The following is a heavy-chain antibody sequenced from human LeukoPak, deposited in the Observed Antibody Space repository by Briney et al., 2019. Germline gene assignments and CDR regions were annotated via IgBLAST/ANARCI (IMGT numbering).Heavy chain of an antibody. CDR3: ARGEYGSGSYHIDY. CDR2: ISGSSSYI. V-gene: IGHV3-21*01. J-gene: IGHJ4*02. CDR1: GFTFSSYS. Sequence: PGGSLRLSCAASGFTFSSYSMNWVRQAPGKGLEWVSFISGSSSYIYYADSVKGRFTISRDNAKNPLYLQMNSLRAEDTAVYYCARGEYGSGSYHIDYWGQGTLVTVSS. D-gene: IGHD3-10*01.